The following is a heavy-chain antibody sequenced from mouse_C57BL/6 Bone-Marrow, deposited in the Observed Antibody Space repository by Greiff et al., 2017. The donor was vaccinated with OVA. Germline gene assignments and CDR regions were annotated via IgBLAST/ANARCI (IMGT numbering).Heavy chain of an antibody. Sequence: EVQLHQSGPVLVKPGASVKMSCKASGYTFTDYYMNWVKQSHGKSLEWIGVINPYNGGTSYNQKFKGKATLTVDKSSSTAYMELNSLTSEDSAVYYCARGGFLLLRYFDYWGQGTTLTVSS. V-gene: IGHV1-19*01. CDR2: INPYNGGT. CDR3: ARGGFLLLRYFDY. J-gene: IGHJ2*01. CDR1: GYTFTDYY. D-gene: IGHD1-1*01.